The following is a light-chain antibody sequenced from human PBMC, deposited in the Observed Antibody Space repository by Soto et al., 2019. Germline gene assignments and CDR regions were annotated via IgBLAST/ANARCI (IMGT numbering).Light chain of an antibody. CDR2: EVS. CDR3: SSFTSSSTLV. CDR1: SSDVGGYNF. Sequence: QSVLTQPASVSGSPGQSITISCTGISSDVGGYNFVSWHQQHPGKAPKLMIYEVSHRPSGVSNRFSGSKSGNTASLTISGLLPEDEADYYCSSFTSSSTLVFGGGTKLTVL. V-gene: IGLV2-14*01. J-gene: IGLJ2*01.